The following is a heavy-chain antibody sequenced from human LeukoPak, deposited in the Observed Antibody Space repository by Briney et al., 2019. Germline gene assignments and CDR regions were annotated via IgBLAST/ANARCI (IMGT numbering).Heavy chain of an antibody. CDR3: ARGSCGECPPCY. CDR2: INYSGNT. V-gene: IGHV4-59*01. Sequence: SETLSLTCTVSGGSISSYYWSWIRQPPGKGLEWIGYINYSGNTNYDPSLKSRVSISVDTSKNQFSLNLSSVTAADTAGYCCARGSCGECPPCYWGQGTLVTVSS. J-gene: IGHJ4*02. D-gene: IGHD2-21*01. CDR1: GGSISSYY.